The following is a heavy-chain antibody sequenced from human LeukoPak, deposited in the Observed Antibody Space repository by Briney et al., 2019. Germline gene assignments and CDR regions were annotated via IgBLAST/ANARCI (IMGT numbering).Heavy chain of an antibody. V-gene: IGHV1-18*01. CDR2: ISAYNGNT. CDR3: AREKSGSYWIFWDY. Sequence: GASVKVSCKASGYTFTSYGISWVRQAPGQGLEWMGWISAYNGNTNYAQKLRGRVTMTTDTSTSTAYMELRSLRSDDTAVYYCAREKSGSYWIFWDYWGQGTLVTVSS. D-gene: IGHD1-26*01. J-gene: IGHJ4*02. CDR1: GYTFTSYG.